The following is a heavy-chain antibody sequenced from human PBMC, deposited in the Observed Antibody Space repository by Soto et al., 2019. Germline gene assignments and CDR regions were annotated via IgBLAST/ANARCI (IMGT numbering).Heavy chain of an antibody. D-gene: IGHD2-21*01. V-gene: IGHV4-39*01. CDR2: IYYSGRS. CDR1: GGAIRSSSYF. CDR3: ARRSEGIDWNYFDC. J-gene: IGHJ4*02. Sequence: SETLSLTCTVSGGAIRSSSYFWGWIRQPPGKGLEWIGNIYYSGRSYYNPSLKSRVTMSVDMSKNQFSLRLSSVTAADTAVYFCARRSEGIDWNYFDCWGQGTLVTVSS.